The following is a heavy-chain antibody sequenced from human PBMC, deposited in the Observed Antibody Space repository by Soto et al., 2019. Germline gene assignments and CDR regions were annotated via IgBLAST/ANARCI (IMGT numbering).Heavy chain of an antibody. Sequence: GGSLRLSCAASGFTFSSYAMHWVRQAPGKGLEWVAVISYDGSNKYYADSVKGRFTISRDNSKNTLYLQMNSLRSEDTAVYYCAAGYYGSGSRHYYYYYGMDVWGQGTTVTVSS. J-gene: IGHJ6*02. CDR2: ISYDGSNK. D-gene: IGHD3-10*01. V-gene: IGHV3-30-3*01. CDR1: GFTFSSYA. CDR3: AAGYYGSGSRHYYYYYGMDV.